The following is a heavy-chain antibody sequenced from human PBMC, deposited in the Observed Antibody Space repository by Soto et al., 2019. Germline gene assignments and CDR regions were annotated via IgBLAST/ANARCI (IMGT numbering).Heavy chain of an antibody. CDR3: ARLGDCYQAFDY. J-gene: IGHJ4*01. V-gene: IGHV4-31*03. CDR2: IYYSGST. CDR1: GGSVSGGVYY. D-gene: IGHD2-21*01. Sequence: SETLSLTCTVSGGSVSGGVYYWNWIRQHPEKGLEWIGYIYYSGSTYYNPSLRSRVTISADTSKNQFSLKLSSVTVADTAVYYCARLGDCYQAFDYWGHGALVTVSS.